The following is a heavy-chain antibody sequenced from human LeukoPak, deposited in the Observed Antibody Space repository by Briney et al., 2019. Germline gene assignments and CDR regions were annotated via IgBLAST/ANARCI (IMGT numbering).Heavy chain of an antibody. Sequence: ASVKVSCKASGYAFTGYYMHWVRQAPGQGLEWMGWINPNSGGTNYAQKFQGRVTMTRDTSISTAYMELRSLRSDDTAVYYCARDFHTITMVRGVNYYFDYWGQGTLVTVSS. CDR3: ARDFHTITMVRGVNYYFDY. CDR1: GYAFTGYY. D-gene: IGHD3-10*01. V-gene: IGHV1-2*02. J-gene: IGHJ4*02. CDR2: INPNSGGT.